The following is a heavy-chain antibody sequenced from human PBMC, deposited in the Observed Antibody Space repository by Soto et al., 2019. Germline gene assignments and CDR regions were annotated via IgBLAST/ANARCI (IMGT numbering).Heavy chain of an antibody. CDR3: ARAPKVSGSAQTRPDF. CDR2: XXXSGXT. D-gene: IGHD6-6*01. Sequence: PSETLSLTCSLYSGSLSGYYWSWIRQPPGKGLEWIGEXXXSGXTXXXXXXXXXXXXSVATSKNQFSLNLTSLTAADTAVYYCARAPKVSGSAQTRPDFWGPVSLSTVPS. V-gene: IGHV4-34*01. J-gene: IGHJ4*02. CDR1: SGSLSGYY.